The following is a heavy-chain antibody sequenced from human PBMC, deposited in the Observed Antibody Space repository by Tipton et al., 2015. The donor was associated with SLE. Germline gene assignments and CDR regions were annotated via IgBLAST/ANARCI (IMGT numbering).Heavy chain of an antibody. J-gene: IGHJ4*02. D-gene: IGHD3-10*01. CDR2: VYYDGRT. V-gene: IGHV4-59*02. CDR3: ARDTYYAFDF. Sequence: LRLSCTVSGGPASSYYWSWIRQPPGKGLEWIGYVYYDGRTNYNPSLKSRVSISIDTSKNQFSLKVTSVTAADTAVYYCARDTYYAFDFWGQGSLVTVSS. CDR1: GGPASSYY.